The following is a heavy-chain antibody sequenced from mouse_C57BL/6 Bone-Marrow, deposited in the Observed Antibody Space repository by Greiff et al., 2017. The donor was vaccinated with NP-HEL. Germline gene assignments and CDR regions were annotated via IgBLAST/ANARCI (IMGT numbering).Heavy chain of an antibody. CDR2: ISNLAYSI. CDR1: GFTFSDYG. J-gene: IGHJ1*03. D-gene: IGHD2-3*01. V-gene: IGHV5-15*01. Sequence: EVKLVESGGGLVQPGGSLKLSCAASGFTFSDYGMAWVRQAPRKGPEWVAFISNLAYSIYYADTVTGRFTISRENAKNTLYLEMSSLRSEDTAMYYCARQELDGYYGNWYFDVWGTGTTVTVSS. CDR3: ARQELDGYYGNWYFDV.